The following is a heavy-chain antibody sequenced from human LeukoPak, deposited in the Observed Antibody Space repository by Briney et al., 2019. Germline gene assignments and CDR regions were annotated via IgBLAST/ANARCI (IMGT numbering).Heavy chain of an antibody. CDR1: GGSISSHY. Sequence: VKPSETLSLTCTVSGGSISSHYWSWIRQPPGKGLEWIGYIYYSGNTNYNPSLKSRVTISVDMSKNQFSLKLSSVTAADTAVYYCARSEAPLVRGVIMVNWFDPWGQGILVTVSP. D-gene: IGHD3-10*01. J-gene: IGHJ5*02. CDR3: ARSEAPLVRGVIMVNWFDP. CDR2: IYYSGNT. V-gene: IGHV4-59*11.